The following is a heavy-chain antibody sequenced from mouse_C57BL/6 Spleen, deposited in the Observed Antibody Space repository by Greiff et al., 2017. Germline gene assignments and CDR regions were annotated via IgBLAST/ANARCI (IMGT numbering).Heavy chain of an antibody. CDR1: GYAFSSSW. V-gene: IGHV1-82*01. CDR2: IYPGDGDT. Sequence: QEQLKESGPELVKPGASVKISCKASGYAFSSSWMNWVKQRPGKGLEWIGRIYPGDGDTNYNGKFKGKATLTADKSSSTAYMQLSSLTSEDSAVYFCARSGTMVFDYWGQGTTLTVSS. D-gene: IGHD2-2*01. J-gene: IGHJ2*01. CDR3: ARSGTMVFDY.